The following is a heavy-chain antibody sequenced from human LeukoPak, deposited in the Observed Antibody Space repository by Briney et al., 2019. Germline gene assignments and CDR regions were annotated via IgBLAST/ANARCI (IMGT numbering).Heavy chain of an antibody. CDR3: ARRPD. J-gene: IGHJ4*02. CDR1: GFTFSSYA. V-gene: IGHV3-30-3*01. Sequence: PGGSLRLSCAASGFTFSSYAMHWVRQAPGKGLEWVAVISYDGSNKYYADSVKGRFTISRDNSKNTLYLQMNSLRAEDTAVYYCARRPDWGQGTLVTVSS. CDR2: ISYDGSNK. D-gene: IGHD1-14*01.